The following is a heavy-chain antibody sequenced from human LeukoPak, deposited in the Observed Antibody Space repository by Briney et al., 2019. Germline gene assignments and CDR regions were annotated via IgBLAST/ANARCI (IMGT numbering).Heavy chain of an antibody. D-gene: IGHD6-6*01. Sequence: GGSLRLSCAASGFTFSSYSMNWVRQAPGKGLEWVSYISSSSSTIYYADSVKGRFTISRDNAKNSLYLQMNSLRAEDTAVYYCARGGKARPNYYYYYMDVWGKGTTVTVSS. V-gene: IGHV3-48*01. CDR3: ARGGKARPNYYYYYMDV. CDR2: ISSSSSTI. J-gene: IGHJ6*03. CDR1: GFTFSSYS.